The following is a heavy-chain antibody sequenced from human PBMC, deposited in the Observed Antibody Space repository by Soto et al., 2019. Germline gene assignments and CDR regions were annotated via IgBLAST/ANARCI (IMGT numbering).Heavy chain of an antibody. V-gene: IGHV3-23*01. D-gene: IGHD3-10*01. CDR2: IRGSDGST. CDR1: GFPFSSYD. Sequence: PGGSLRLSCAASGFPFSSYDTSWVRQAPGKGLDWVSVIRGSDGSTYYANSVKGRFTISRDNSKNTLFLQMNSLRAEDTAIYYCTKGGHLDYWGPGTLVTVS. J-gene: IGHJ4*02. CDR3: TKGGHLDY.